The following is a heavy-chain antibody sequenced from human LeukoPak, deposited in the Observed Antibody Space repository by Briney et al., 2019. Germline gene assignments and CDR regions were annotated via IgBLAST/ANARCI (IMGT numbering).Heavy chain of an antibody. CDR1: GGSISSGSYY. CDR3: ARAAIYYDSSGYYY. CDR2: IYTSGST. D-gene: IGHD3-22*01. V-gene: IGHV4-61*02. Sequence: SQTLSLTCTVSGGSISSGSYYWSWIRQPAGKGLEWIGRIYTSGSTNYNPSLKSRVTISVDTSKNQFSLKLNSVTAADTAVYYCARAAIYYDSSGYYYWGQGTLVTVSS. J-gene: IGHJ4*02.